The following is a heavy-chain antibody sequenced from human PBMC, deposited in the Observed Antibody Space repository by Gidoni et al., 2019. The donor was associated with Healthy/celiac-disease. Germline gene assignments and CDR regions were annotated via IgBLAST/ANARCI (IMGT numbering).Heavy chain of an antibody. CDR3: ARDMWSGQQLVSLDY. V-gene: IGHV3-30*04. CDR2: ISYDGSNK. Sequence: QVQLVESGGGVVQPGRSLRLSCAASGFTFSSYAMHWVRQAPGKGLEWVAVISYDGSNKYYADSVKGRFTISRDNSKNTLYLQMNSLRAEDTAVYYCARDMWSGQQLVSLDYWGQGTLVTVSS. CDR1: GFTFSSYA. D-gene: IGHD6-13*01. J-gene: IGHJ4*02.